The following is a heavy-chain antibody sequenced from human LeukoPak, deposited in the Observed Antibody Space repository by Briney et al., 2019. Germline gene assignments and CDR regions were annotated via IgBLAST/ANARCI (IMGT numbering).Heavy chain of an antibody. CDR1: GFTFSSYA. J-gene: IGHJ4*02. Sequence: PGGSLRLSCAASGFTFSSYAMSWVRQAPGKGLEWVSAISGSGGSTYYADSVKGRFTISRDNSKNTLYLQMNSLRAEDTAVYYCAEVPWSQWELLAHFDYWGQGTLVTVSS. CDR2: ISGSGGST. CDR3: AEVPWSQWELLAHFDY. D-gene: IGHD1-26*01. V-gene: IGHV3-23*01.